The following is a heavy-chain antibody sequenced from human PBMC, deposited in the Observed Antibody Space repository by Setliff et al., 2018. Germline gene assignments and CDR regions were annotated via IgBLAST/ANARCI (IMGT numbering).Heavy chain of an antibody. CDR2: ISSSSSHI. CDR3: VRGEMFSTSPRAD. V-gene: IGHV3-21*01. D-gene: IGHD2-2*01. CDR1: GFTFSTYS. J-gene: IGHJ4*02. Sequence: LRLSCAASGFTFSTYSMIWVRQAPGTGLEWVSSISSSSSHIYYADSVKGRFTISRDNSKNTLYLQMDSLRVEDTAVYYCVRGEMFSTSPRADWGQGTQVTVSS.